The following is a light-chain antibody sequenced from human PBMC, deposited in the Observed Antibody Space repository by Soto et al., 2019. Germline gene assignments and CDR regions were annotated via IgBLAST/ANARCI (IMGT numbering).Light chain of an antibody. CDR2: AAS. V-gene: IGKV1-39*01. CDR1: QSISSY. J-gene: IGKJ5*01. Sequence: DIQMTQSPSSLSASVGDRVTITCRASQSISSYLNWYQQKPGKAPKLLIYAASSLQSGVPSRFSGSGSGTDFTLTISSLQPEDFATYYCQQSYSTPLFGQGXRLEIK. CDR3: QQSYSTPL.